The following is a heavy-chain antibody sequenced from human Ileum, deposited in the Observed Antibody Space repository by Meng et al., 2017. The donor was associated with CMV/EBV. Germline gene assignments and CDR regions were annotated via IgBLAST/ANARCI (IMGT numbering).Heavy chain of an antibody. D-gene: IGHD3-3*01. V-gene: IGHV3-11*01. CDR2: ISSSGSTI. CDR3: ARGKEWLFHYYFDY. Sequence: GASLKISCAASGFTFSDYYMSWIRPAAGEGLGWVSYISSSGSTIYYADSVKGRFTISSDNTKNSLYLQMNSLRAEDTAVYYCARGKEWLFHYYFDYWGQGTLVTVSS. CDR1: GFTFSDYY. J-gene: IGHJ4*02.